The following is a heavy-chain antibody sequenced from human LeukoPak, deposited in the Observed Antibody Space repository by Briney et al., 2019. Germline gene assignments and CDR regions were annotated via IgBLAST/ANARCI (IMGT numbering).Heavy chain of an antibody. V-gene: IGHV3-30*04. CDR3: ARDGDYYDSSGYIDY. Sequence: GGSLRLSCAASGLTFSSYAMHWVRQAPGKGLEWVAVISYDGSNKYYADSVKGRFTISRDNSKNTLYLQMNSLRAEDTAVYYCARDGDYYDSSGYIDYWGQGTLVIVSS. CDR1: GLTFSSYA. J-gene: IGHJ4*02. CDR2: ISYDGSNK. D-gene: IGHD3-22*01.